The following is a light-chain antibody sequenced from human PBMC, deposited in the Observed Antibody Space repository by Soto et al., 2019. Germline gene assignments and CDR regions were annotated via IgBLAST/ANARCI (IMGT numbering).Light chain of an antibody. CDR3: QQYGSSPRT. Sequence: EILLTPSPGTLSLSPGEKTTLPCRASQSVSSSYLAWYQQKPGQAPRLLIYGASSRATGIPDRFSGSGSGTDFTLTISRLEPEDFAVYYCQQYGSSPRTFGQGTKV. V-gene: IGKV3-20*01. CDR1: QSVSSSY. CDR2: GAS. J-gene: IGKJ1*01.